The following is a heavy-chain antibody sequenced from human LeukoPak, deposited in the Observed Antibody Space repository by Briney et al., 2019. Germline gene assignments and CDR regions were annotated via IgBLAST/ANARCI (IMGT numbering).Heavy chain of an antibody. D-gene: IGHD3-22*01. J-gene: IGHJ4*02. V-gene: IGHV4-39*01. CDR2: VYYSGST. CDR1: GDSIKTSSYY. Sequence: PSETLSLTCTVSGDSIKTSSYYWGWIRQPPGKGLEWIGSVYYSGSTYYNPSLKSRLTISVDTSKHQFSLNLSSVTAADTAVYFCARHYSSGYELDVDYWGQGTLVTVSS. CDR3: ARHYSSGYELDVDY.